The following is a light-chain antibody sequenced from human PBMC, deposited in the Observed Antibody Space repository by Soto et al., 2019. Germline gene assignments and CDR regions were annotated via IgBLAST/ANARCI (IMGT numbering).Light chain of an antibody. CDR1: QDIDKF. V-gene: IGKV1-33*01. Sequence: DIQMTQSPSSLSASVGDRVTITCQASQDIDKFLNWYQQKPGKAPKLLIYDVSNLDTGVPSRFSGSRSGTHFTFTISTLQPEDSATYYCQQYDVLPGTFGGGTKVEIK. CDR2: DVS. J-gene: IGKJ4*01. CDR3: QQYDVLPGT.